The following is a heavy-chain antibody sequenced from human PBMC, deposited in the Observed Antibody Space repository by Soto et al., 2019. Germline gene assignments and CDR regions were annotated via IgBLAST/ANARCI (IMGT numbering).Heavy chain of an antibody. CDR2: VNGDGSST. Sequence: GGSLRLSCAASGFTFTHYRLPWVRQAPGKGLVWVSRVNGDGSSTNYADSVKGRFTISRDNARNTVYLQMNSLRAEDTAVYYCARAGEWNYVYDFWGPGTLVTVSS. D-gene: IGHD3-16*01. CDR3: ARAGEWNYVYDF. V-gene: IGHV3-74*01. CDR1: GFTFTHYR. J-gene: IGHJ4*02.